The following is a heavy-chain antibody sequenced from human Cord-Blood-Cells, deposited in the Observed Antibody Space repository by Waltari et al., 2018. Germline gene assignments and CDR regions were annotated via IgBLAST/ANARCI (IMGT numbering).Heavy chain of an antibody. D-gene: IGHD6-6*01. CDR3: ARVGQLGFDY. CDR1: GFPFGTST. V-gene: IGHV3-13*01. J-gene: IGHJ4*02. CDR2: IGTAGDT. Sequence: EVQLVESGGGLVQPGGSLGLSCAASGFPFGTSTSPWVRQATGKGLEWVSAIGTAGDTYYPGSVKGRFTISRENAKNSLYLQMNSLRAGDTAVYYCARVGQLGFDYWGQGTLVTVSS.